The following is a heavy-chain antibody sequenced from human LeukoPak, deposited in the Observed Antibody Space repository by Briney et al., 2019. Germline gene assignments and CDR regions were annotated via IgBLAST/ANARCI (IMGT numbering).Heavy chain of an antibody. CDR2: INPNSGGT. J-gene: IGHJ4*02. D-gene: IGHD3-10*01. Sequence: ASVKVSCKASGYTFSDYYMHWVRQAPGQGLEWTGWINPNSGGTNYAQKVQGRVTRTRDTSTTTGYMELSRLSSDDTAVYSCAREYGSGSYTGIDYWGQGTLVTVSS. V-gene: IGHV1-2*02. CDR1: GYTFSDYY. CDR3: AREYGSGSYTGIDY.